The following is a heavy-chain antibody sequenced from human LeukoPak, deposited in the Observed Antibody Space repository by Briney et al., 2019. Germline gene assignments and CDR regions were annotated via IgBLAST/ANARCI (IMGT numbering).Heavy chain of an antibody. D-gene: IGHD4-11*01. CDR3: ARDPEHDYSSH. V-gene: IGHV1-2*02. Sequence: ASVTVSFKASGYTFTGYYMHWVRQAPGQGLEWMGWINPNSGGTNYAQKFQGRVTMTRDTSISKAYMELSRLRSDDTAVYYCARDPEHDYSSHWGQGTLVTVSS. CDR1: GYTFTGYY. CDR2: INPNSGGT. J-gene: IGHJ4*02.